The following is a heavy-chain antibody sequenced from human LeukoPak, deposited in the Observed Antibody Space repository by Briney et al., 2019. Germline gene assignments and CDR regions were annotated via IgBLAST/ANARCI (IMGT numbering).Heavy chain of an antibody. V-gene: IGHV4-59*01. Sequence: SETLSLTCTVSGGSISSYYWSWIRQPPGKGPEWIGYIYYSGSTNYNPSLKSRVTISVDTSKNQFSLKLRSATAADTAVYYCASEVVTSIEYFQHWGQGTLVTVSS. CDR2: IYYSGST. J-gene: IGHJ1*01. D-gene: IGHD2-21*02. CDR3: ASEVVTSIEYFQH. CDR1: GGSISSYY.